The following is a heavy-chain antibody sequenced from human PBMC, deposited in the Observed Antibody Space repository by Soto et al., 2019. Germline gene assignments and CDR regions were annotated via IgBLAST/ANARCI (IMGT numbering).Heavy chain of an antibody. D-gene: IGHD2-15*01. V-gene: IGHV4-59*01. CDR2: IYYSGST. CDR1: GGSISSYY. CDR3: AIGDCSGGTCYLGYYYMDV. Sequence: QVQLQESGPGLVKPSETLSLTCTVSGGSISSYYWSWIRQPPGKGLEWIGYIYYSGSTNYNPSLKSRVTISVDTSKNQFSLKLSSVTAADTAFYYCAIGDCSGGTCYLGYYYMDVWGKGTTVTVSS. J-gene: IGHJ6*03.